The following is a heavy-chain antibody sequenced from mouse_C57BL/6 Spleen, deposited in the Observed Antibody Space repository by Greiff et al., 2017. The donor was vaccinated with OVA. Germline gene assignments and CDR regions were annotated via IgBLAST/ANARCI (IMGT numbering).Heavy chain of an antibody. CDR2: ISGGGGNT. D-gene: IGHD2-2*01. CDR3: ARQAGYYFDY. V-gene: IGHV5-9*01. Sequence: DVMLVESGGGLVKPGGSLKLSCAASGFTFSSYTMPWVRQTPEKRLEWVATISGGGGNTYYPDSVKGRFTISRDNAKNTLYLQMSSLRSEDTALYYCARQAGYYFDYWGQGTTLTVSS. CDR1: GFTFSSYT. J-gene: IGHJ2*01.